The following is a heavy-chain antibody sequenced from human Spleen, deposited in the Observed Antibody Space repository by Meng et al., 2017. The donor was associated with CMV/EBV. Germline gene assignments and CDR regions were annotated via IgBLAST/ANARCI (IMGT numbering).Heavy chain of an antibody. Sequence: GGSLRLSCAASGFTFSTYGMSWVRQAPGKGLEWVSTISGSGGITYYADSVKGRFTISRDNSKNTLYLQMNSLRAEDTAVYYCTAYTYYYDSSSSYNWFDPWGQGTLVTVSS. V-gene: IGHV3-23*01. CDR3: TAYTYYYDSSSSYNWFDP. CDR2: ISGSGGIT. J-gene: IGHJ5*02. CDR1: GFTFSTYG. D-gene: IGHD3-22*01.